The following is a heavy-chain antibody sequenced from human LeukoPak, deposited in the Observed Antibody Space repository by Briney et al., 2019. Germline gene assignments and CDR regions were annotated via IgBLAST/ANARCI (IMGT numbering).Heavy chain of an antibody. Sequence: PGGSLRLSCAASGFTFDDYAMHWVRQAPGKGLEWVSGISWNSGSTYYADSVKGRFTISRDNSKNTLYLQMNSLRAEDTAVYYCAKDRVYDSSGYYPYNWFDPWGQGTLVTVSS. CDR1: GFTFDDYA. CDR2: ISWNSGST. J-gene: IGHJ5*02. CDR3: AKDRVYDSSGYYPYNWFDP. V-gene: IGHV3-23*01. D-gene: IGHD3-22*01.